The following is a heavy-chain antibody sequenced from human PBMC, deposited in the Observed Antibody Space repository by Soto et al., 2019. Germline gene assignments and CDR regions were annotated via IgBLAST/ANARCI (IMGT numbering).Heavy chain of an antibody. CDR3: VREPYYYDSSGVDY. D-gene: IGHD3-22*01. J-gene: IGHJ4*02. Sequence: PGESLKISCKSSGYSFTSYYIGWVRQMPGKGLEWMGIIYPGDSDTRYSPSFQGQVTISADKSISTAYLQWSSLKASDTAMYYCVREPYYYDSSGVDYWGQGTRVTVSS. V-gene: IGHV5-51*01. CDR2: IYPGDSDT. CDR1: GYSFTSYY.